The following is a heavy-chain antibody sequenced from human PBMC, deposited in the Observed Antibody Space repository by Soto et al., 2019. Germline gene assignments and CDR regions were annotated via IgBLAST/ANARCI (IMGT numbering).Heavy chain of an antibody. D-gene: IGHD2-15*01. Sequence: GESLKISCKGSGYSFTNYWIGWVRQKPGKGLEWMGIIYPGDSDTRYSPSFQGQVTISADRSISTAYLQWSSLKASDTAIYYCARHQDCSGGRCCADYWGQGTLVTVSS. J-gene: IGHJ4*02. CDR1: GYSFTNYW. V-gene: IGHV5-51*01. CDR3: ARHQDCSGGRCCADY. CDR2: IYPGDSDT.